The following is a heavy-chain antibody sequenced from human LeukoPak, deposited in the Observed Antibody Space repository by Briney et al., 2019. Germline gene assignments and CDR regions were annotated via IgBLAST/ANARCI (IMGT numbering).Heavy chain of an antibody. V-gene: IGHV3-53*04. CDR2: IYSGGST. Sequence: GGSLRLSCAASGFTVSSNYMSWVRQAPGKGLEWVSVIYSGGSTYYADSVKGRFTISRHNSQNTLYLQMNSLRAEDTAVYYCARESWGFDYYYYGMDVWGQGTTVTVSS. D-gene: IGHD7-27*01. CDR3: ARESWGFDYYYYGMDV. J-gene: IGHJ6*02. CDR1: GFTVSSNY.